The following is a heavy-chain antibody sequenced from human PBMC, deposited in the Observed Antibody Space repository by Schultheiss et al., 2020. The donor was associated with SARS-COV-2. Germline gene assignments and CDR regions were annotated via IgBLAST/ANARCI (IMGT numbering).Heavy chain of an antibody. D-gene: IGHD6-6*01. V-gene: IGHV1-69*06. Sequence: SVKVSCKASGYTFTGYYMHWVRQAPGQGLEWMGGIIPIFGTANYAQKFQGRVTITADKSTSTAYMELSSLRSEDTAVYYCVAARRTYYYYYGMDVWGQGTTVTVSS. CDR1: GYTFTGYY. CDR2: IIPIFGTA. CDR3: VAARRTYYYYYGMDV. J-gene: IGHJ6*02.